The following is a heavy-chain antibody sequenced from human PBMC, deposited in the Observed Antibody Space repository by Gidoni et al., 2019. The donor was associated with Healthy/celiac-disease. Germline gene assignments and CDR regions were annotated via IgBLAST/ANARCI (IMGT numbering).Heavy chain of an antibody. J-gene: IGHJ4*02. V-gene: IGHV4-39*01. CDR3: ARHYYDSSGYNYYFDY. D-gene: IGHD3-22*01. CDR1: GGSIRSSSYY. CDR2: IYYSGST. Sequence: QLQLQESGPGLVKPSETLSLTCTVSGGSIRSSSYYWGWIRQPPGKGLEWIGSIYYSGSTYYNPSLKSRVTISVDTSKNQFSLKLSSVTAADTAVYYCARHYYDSSGYNYYFDYWGQGTLVTVSS.